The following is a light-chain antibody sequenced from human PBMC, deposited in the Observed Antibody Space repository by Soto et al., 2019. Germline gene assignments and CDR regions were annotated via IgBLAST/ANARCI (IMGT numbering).Light chain of an antibody. CDR3: LQDYNYPLT. CDR2: AAS. J-gene: IGKJ4*01. V-gene: IGKV1-6*01. Sequence: AIQMTQSPSSLSASVGDRVTITCRASQGIRNDLGWYQQKPGKAPKLLIYAASSLQSGVPSRFSGSGYDTDFTLTISSLQHEEFATYYCLQDYNYPLTFGGGTKVEIK. CDR1: QGIRND.